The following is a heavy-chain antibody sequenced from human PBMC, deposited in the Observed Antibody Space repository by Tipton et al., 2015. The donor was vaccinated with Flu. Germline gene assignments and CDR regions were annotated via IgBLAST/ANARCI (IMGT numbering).Heavy chain of an antibody. V-gene: IGHV3-21*01. CDR1: GFTFSSYS. CDR2: ISSSSSYI. CDR3: ARGKGDDFWSDDGSRRSDV. D-gene: IGHD3-3*01. J-gene: IGHJ6*04. Sequence: GSLRLSCAASGFTFSSYSMNWVRQAPGKGLEWVSSISSSSSYIYYADSVKGRFTISRDNAKNSLYLQMNSLRAEDTAVYYCARGKGDDFWSDDGSRRSDVWGKGTTVTVSS.